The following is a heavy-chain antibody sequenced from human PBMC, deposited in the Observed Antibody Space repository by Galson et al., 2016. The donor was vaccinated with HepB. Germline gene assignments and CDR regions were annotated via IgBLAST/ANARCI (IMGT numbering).Heavy chain of an antibody. CDR3: ARGGWFYYDTSDDAGDF. CDR1: GFTFSSYS. D-gene: IGHD3-22*01. J-gene: IGHJ4*02. V-gene: IGHV3-21*01. Sequence: SLRLSCAASGFTFSSYSMNWVRQAPGKGLEWVSSISSSSSYIYYADSVKGRFTISRDNAKNSLYLQMNSLRAEDTAVYYCARGGWFYYDTSDDAGDFWGQGILVTVSS. CDR2: ISSSSSYI.